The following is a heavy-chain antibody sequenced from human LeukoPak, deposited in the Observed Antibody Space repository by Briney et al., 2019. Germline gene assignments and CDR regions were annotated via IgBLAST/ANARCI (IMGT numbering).Heavy chain of an antibody. D-gene: IGHD3-22*01. Sequence: PSETLSLTYTVSGGSISSGDYYWSWVRQPPGKGLEWIGYIYYSGSTYYNPSLKSRLTISVDTSKNQFSLKLSSVTAADTAVYYCARDLEDSSGSKGYWGQGTLVTVSS. CDR1: GGSISSGDYY. CDR3: ARDLEDSSGSKGY. CDR2: IYYSGST. V-gene: IGHV4-30-4*01. J-gene: IGHJ4*02.